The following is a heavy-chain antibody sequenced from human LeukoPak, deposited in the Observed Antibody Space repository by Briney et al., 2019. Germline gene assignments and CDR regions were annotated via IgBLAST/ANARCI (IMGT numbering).Heavy chain of an antibody. CDR1: GFTFNSYA. D-gene: IGHD4-17*01. CDR3: ARVLMTTVTISTFDI. Sequence: GGSLRLSCTASGFTFNSYAMHWVRQAPGKGLEWVSLISGDGGSTSYADSVKGRFTISRDNSKNSLYLQMNSLRTEDTAFYYCARVLMTTVTISTFDIWGQGTMVTVSS. CDR2: ISGDGGST. J-gene: IGHJ3*02. V-gene: IGHV3-43*02.